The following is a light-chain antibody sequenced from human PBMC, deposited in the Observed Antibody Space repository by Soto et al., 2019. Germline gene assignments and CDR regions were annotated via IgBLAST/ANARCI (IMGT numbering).Light chain of an antibody. CDR1: SSDVGSYDA. V-gene: IGLV2-23*02. CDR2: EVN. CDR3: CSYAGTSYV. J-gene: IGLJ1*01. Sequence: QSALKQPVSVSGSQGQASTLSCTGTSSDVGSYDAVSWYQHHPGKVPKLMIYEVNKRPSGVSYRFSGSKSGNTASLTISGLQAEDEADYYCCSYAGTSYVFGSGTKVTVL.